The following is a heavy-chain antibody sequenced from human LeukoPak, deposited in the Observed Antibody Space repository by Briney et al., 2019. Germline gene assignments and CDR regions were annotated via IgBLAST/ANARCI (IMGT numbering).Heavy chain of an antibody. V-gene: IGHV1-18*04. J-gene: IGHJ4*02. CDR2: ISAYNGNT. CDR3: ARGLYYDTNGYPALQY. Sequence: ASVKVSCKPSGYTFTNYGFTWVRQAPGQGLEWMGWISAYNGNTNYARKVQDRITMTTDTSTSTAYMELRSPGSDDTAVYRCARGLYYDTNGYPALQYWGQGTLVTVSS. CDR1: GYTFTNYG. D-gene: IGHD3-22*01.